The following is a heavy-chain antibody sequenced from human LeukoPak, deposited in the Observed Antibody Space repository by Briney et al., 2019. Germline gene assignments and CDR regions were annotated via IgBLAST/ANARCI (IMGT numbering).Heavy chain of an antibody. CDR1: GGSISTYR. D-gene: IGHD6-19*01. CDR3: ARDGPQWLAQFDY. CDR2: VYKSGST. V-gene: IGHV4-59*01. Sequence: PSETLSLTCSVSGGSISTYRWSWIRQPPGKGLGWIGNVYKSGSTNYNPSLKSRVTISVDMSKKEFSLKLTSVTGADTAVYYCARDGPQWLAQFDYWGQGALVTVSS. J-gene: IGHJ4*02.